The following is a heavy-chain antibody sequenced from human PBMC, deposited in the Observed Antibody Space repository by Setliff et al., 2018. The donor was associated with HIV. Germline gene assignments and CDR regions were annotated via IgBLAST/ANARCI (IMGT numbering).Heavy chain of an antibody. CDR1: GGSFSGYY. V-gene: IGHV4-34*01. CDR3: ARGVLLRGEDF. J-gene: IGHJ4*02. Sequence: SETLSLTCAVYGGSFSGYYWIWIRQPPGKGLEWIGEINHSGSTNYNPSLKSRVTISVDTSKNQFSLKVTSVTAADTAVYFCARGVLLRGEDFWGQGTLVTVSS. D-gene: IGHD3-16*01. CDR2: INHSGST.